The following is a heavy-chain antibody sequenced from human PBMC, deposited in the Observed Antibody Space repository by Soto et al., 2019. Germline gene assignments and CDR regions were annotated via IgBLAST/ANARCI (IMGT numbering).Heavy chain of an antibody. CDR3: ARLSDGRKTLEIAVAGDAFDI. CDR1: GYSFTSYW. V-gene: IGHV5-51*01. CDR2: IYPGDSDT. D-gene: IGHD6-19*01. Sequence: GESLKISCKGSGYSFTSYWIGWVRQMPGKGLEWMGIIYPGDSDTRYSPSFQGQVTISADKSISTAYLQWSSLKASDTAMYYCARLSDGRKTLEIAVAGDAFDIWGQGTMVTVSS. J-gene: IGHJ3*02.